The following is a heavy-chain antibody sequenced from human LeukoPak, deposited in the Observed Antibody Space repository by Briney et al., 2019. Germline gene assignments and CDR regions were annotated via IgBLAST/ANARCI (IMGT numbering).Heavy chain of an antibody. CDR1: GYTFTSYG. Sequence: ASVKVSCKASGYTFTSYGISWVRQAPGQGLEWMGWISAYNGNTNYAQKLQGRVTMTTDTSTSTAYMELRSLRSDDTAVYYCARLGSGSYYIDDPYYYYMDVWGKGTTVTVSS. D-gene: IGHD3-10*01. V-gene: IGHV1-18*01. J-gene: IGHJ6*03. CDR3: ARLGSGSYYIDDPYYYYMDV. CDR2: ISAYNGNT.